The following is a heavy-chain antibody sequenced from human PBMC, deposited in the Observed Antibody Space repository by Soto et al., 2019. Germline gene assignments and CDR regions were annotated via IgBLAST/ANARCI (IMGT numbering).Heavy chain of an antibody. J-gene: IGHJ5*02. CDR2: ISGSGGST. Sequence: PGGSLRLSCAASGFTFSSYAMSWVRQAPGKGLEWVSAISGSGGSTYYADSVKGRFTTSRDNSKNTLYLQMNSLRAEDTAVYYCAKDPGPLGYCTNGVCYTGWFDPWGQGTLVTVSS. D-gene: IGHD2-8*01. V-gene: IGHV3-23*01. CDR3: AKDPGPLGYCTNGVCYTGWFDP. CDR1: GFTFSSYA.